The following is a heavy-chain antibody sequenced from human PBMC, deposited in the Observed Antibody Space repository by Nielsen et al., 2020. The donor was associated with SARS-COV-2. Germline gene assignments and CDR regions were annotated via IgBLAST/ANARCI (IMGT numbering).Heavy chain of an antibody. V-gene: IGHV2-70*11. Sequence: SGPTLVKPTQTLTLTCTFSGFSLSTSGMCVSWIRQPPGKALEWLARIDWDDDKYYSTSLKTRLTISKDTSKNQVVLTMTNMDPVDTATYYCARIQCGYSYGPARDYWGQGTLVTVSS. CDR3: ARIQCGYSYGPARDY. J-gene: IGHJ4*02. CDR1: GFSLSTSGMC. D-gene: IGHD5-18*01. CDR2: IDWDDDK.